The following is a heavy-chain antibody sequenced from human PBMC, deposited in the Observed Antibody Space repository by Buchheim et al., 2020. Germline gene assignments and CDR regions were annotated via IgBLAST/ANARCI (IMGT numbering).Heavy chain of an antibody. CDR2: INYSGTT. Sequence: QLQLQESGPGLVKPSETLSLTCTVSGGSITSSSYYWGWIRQPPGKGLEWIGSINYSGTTYYNPSLKSLVTISVDTSKNQFSLKLSSVTTADTAVYYCARRRTAMVDFWGQGTL. J-gene: IGHJ4*02. D-gene: IGHD5-18*01. V-gene: IGHV4-39*01. CDR1: GGSITSSSYY. CDR3: ARRRTAMVDF.